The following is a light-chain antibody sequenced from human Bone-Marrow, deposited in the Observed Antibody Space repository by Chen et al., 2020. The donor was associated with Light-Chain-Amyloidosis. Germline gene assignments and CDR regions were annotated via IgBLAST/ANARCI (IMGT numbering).Light chain of an antibody. J-gene: IGLJ3*02. V-gene: IGLV3-21*02. Sequence: SYVLTQPSSVSVAPGQTATLACGGNNIGSTSVHWCQQTPGQAPLLVVYDDSDRPAGIPGRLSGSNSGNTATLTISRVEAGDEADYYCQVWDRSSDRPVFGGGTKLTVL. CDR3: QVWDRSSDRPV. CDR2: DDS. CDR1: NIGSTS.